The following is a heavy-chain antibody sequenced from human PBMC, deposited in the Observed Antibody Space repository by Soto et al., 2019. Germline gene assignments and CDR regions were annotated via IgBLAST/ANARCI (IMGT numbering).Heavy chain of an antibody. CDR3: VRNAF. J-gene: IGHJ4*01. Sequence: GGSLRLSCAASGFTFSSYAMSWVRQAPGKGLEWVSYISGSSSGTHYADSVKGRFTISRDNAKSSFYLQMNSLRAEDTAVYYCVRNAFWGHGTLVTVSS. D-gene: IGHD3-3*02. V-gene: IGHV3-48*04. CDR1: GFTFSSYA. CDR2: ISGSSSGT.